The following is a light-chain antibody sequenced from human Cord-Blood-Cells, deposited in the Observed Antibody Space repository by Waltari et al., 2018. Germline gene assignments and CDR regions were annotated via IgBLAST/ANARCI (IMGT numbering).Light chain of an antibody. CDR1: SSDVGSYNL. J-gene: IGLJ3*02. Sequence: QSALTQPASVSGSPGQSITISCTGTSSDVGSYNLVSWHQQHPGKAPKLMIYEGSNRPSGVSNRFSGSKSGNTASLTISGLQAEDEADYYCCSYAGSSTFWVFGGGTKLTVL. V-gene: IGLV2-23*01. CDR2: EGS. CDR3: CSYAGSSTFWV.